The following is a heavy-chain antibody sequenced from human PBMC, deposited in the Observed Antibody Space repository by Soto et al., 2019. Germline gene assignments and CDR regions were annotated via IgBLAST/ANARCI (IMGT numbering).Heavy chain of an antibody. CDR3: ARDLRGAFDY. D-gene: IGHD1-26*01. V-gene: IGHV3-23*01. CDR1: GFTFSNYA. Sequence: GGSLRLSCAASGFTFSNYAMSWVRQAPGKGLEWITSVRGGGDLTYYADSVKGRFTISRDNSQNTINLQMHGLRAEDSAVYYCARDLRGAFDYWGQGTVVTVSS. J-gene: IGHJ4*02. CDR2: VRGGGDLT.